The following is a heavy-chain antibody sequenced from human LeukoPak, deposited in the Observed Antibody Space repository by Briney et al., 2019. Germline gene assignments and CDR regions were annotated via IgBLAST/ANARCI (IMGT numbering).Heavy chain of an antibody. D-gene: IGHD3-22*01. CDR3: ARASYSYDINGWVPFDY. Sequence: SETLSLTCTVSGGSISSSSYYWGWIRQPPGKGLEWIGSIYYSGSTYYNPSLKSRVTISVDTSKNQFSLKLSSVTAADTAVYYCARASYSYDINGWVPFDYWGQGTLVTVSS. V-gene: IGHV4-39*01. CDR1: GGSISSSSYY. J-gene: IGHJ4*02. CDR2: IYYSGST.